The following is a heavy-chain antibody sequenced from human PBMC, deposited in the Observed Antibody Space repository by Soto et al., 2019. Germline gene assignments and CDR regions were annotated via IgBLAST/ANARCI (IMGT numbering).Heavy chain of an antibody. J-gene: IGHJ4*02. V-gene: IGHV4-59*01. Sequence: SETLSLTCTVSGGSISSYYWSWIRQPPGKGLEWIGYIYYSGSTNYNPSLKSRVTISVDTSKNQFSLKLSSVTAADTAVYYCARNYDSSGYYESYFDYWGQGTLVTVSS. CDR2: IYYSGST. CDR3: ARNYDSSGYYESYFDY. CDR1: GGSISSYY. D-gene: IGHD3-22*01.